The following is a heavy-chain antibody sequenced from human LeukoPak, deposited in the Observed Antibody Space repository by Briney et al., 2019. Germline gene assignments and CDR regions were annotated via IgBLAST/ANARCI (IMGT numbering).Heavy chain of an antibody. CDR2: IYYSGST. V-gene: IGHV4-39*07. CDR3: ARGPYSYDSSGAFDI. J-gene: IGHJ3*02. D-gene: IGHD3-22*01. CDR1: GGSISSSSYY. Sequence: PSETLSLTCTVSGGSISSSSYYWGWIRQPPGKGLEGIGSIYYSGSTYYNPSLKSRVTISVDTSKNQFSLKLSSVTAADTAVYFCARGPYSYDSSGAFDIWGQGTMVTVSS.